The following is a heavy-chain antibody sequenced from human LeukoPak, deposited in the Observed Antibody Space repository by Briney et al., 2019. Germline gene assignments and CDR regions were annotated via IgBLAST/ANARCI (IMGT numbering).Heavy chain of an antibody. CDR3: AKGSGLRYFDWLLSPSDGMGV. J-gene: IGHJ6*02. D-gene: IGHD3-9*01. CDR2: ISWNSGSI. CDR1: GFTFDDCA. V-gene: IGHV3-9*01. Sequence: GGSLRLSCAASGFTFDDCAMHWVRQAPGKGLEWVSGISWNSGSIGYADPVKGRFTISRDNAKNSLYLQMNSLRAEDTALYYCAKGSGLRYFDWLLSPSDGMGVWGQGTTVTVSS.